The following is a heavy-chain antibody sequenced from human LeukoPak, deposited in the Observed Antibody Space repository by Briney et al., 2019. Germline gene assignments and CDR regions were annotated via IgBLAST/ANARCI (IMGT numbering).Heavy chain of an antibody. V-gene: IGHV3-21*01. CDR2: ISSSSTHI. D-gene: IGHD3-10*01. CDR1: GFPFRSYS. Sequence: GGSLRLSCAASGFPFRSYSMNWVRQAPGKGLEWVSSISSSSTHIYYADSVKGRFTISRDNAKNSLYLQMNSLRVEDTAVYYCARAEGSGSSFDYWGQGTLVTISS. CDR3: ARAEGSGSSFDY. J-gene: IGHJ4*02.